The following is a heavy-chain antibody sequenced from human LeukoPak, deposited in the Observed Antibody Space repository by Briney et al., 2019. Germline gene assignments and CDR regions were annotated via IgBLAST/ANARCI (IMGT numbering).Heavy chain of an antibody. D-gene: IGHD1-1*01. CDR1: GVIFSDYG. Sequence: GGSLRLSCVASGVIFSDYGIQWVRQAPGKGLEWVAVIAYDGNNTYYGDSVRGRFTISRDNSKKMVYLEMNSLRVEDTAVYYCAKTGMLRRVGYLDVWGKGTAVIVSS. CDR3: AKTGMLRRVGYLDV. J-gene: IGHJ6*04. CDR2: IAYDGNNT. V-gene: IGHV3-30*18.